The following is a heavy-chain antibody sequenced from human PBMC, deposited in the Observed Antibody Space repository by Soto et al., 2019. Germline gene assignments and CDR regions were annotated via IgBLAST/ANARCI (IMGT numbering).Heavy chain of an antibody. D-gene: IGHD1-1*01. Sequence: QVQLVQSGAEVKKPGSSVKVSCKASLGTFSSYAISWVRHAPGQGLEWIGGIIPIFGTANYAQKFQGRVTITADESTSTAYMELSSLRSEDTAVYYCAGKVGNLAQLKGAFAIWGQGTMVTVSS. CDR2: IIPIFGTA. CDR3: AGKVGNLAQLKGAFAI. CDR1: LGTFSSYA. V-gene: IGHV1-69*01. J-gene: IGHJ3*02.